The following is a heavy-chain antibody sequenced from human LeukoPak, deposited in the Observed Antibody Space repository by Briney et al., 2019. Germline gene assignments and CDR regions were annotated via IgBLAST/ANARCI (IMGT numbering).Heavy chain of an antibody. Sequence: PGGSLRLSCAASGFTFSSYAMSWVRQAPGKGLEWVSGINWNGGSTGYADSVKGRFAISRDNAKNSLYLQMNSLRAEDTALYCCARDRSGDLTTAFDYWGQGTLVTVSS. CDR1: GFTFSSYA. D-gene: IGHD4-11*01. CDR2: INWNGGST. J-gene: IGHJ4*02. V-gene: IGHV3-20*04. CDR3: ARDRSGDLTTAFDY.